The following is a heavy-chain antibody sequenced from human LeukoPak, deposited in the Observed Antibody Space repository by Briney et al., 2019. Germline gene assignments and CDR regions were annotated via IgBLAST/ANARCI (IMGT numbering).Heavy chain of an antibody. CDR2: IQYDGIIK. CDR1: GFTFSTYG. J-gene: IGHJ4*02. Sequence: GGSLRLSCAASGFTFSTYGMHWVRQAPGKGLEWVAFIQYDGIIKFYADSVKGRFTISRDNSKNTVYLQMNSLRPEDTAVYYCAKDPYSSGYYYGDYWGQGTLVTVSS. V-gene: IGHV3-30*02. CDR3: AKDPYSSGYYYGDY. D-gene: IGHD3-22*01.